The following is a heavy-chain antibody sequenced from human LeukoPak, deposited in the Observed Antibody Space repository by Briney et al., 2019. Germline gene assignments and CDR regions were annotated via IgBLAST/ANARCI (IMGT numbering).Heavy chain of an antibody. CDR1: GFTFSSYA. CDR3: AKDEYSSTPMSLWGY. V-gene: IGHV3-23*01. Sequence: GGSLRLSCAASGFTFSSYAMSWVRQAPGKGLEWVSAISGSGGSTYYADSVKGQFTISRDNSKNTLYLQMNSLRAEDTAVYYCAKDEYSSTPMSLWGYWGQGTLVTVSS. CDR2: ISGSGGST. D-gene: IGHD6-6*01. J-gene: IGHJ4*02.